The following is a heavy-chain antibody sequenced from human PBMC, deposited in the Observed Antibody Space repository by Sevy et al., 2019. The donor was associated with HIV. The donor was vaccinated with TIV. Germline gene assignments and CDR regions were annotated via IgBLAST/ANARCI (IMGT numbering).Heavy chain of an antibody. Sequence: SETLSLTCTVSGGSISSGDYYWSWIRQPPGKGLEWIGYIYYSESTYCSPSLQSRVTISVDTSKNQFSLKLSSVTAADTAVYYCARDRLELSGSGSSQYYYYYYGMDVWGQGTTVTVSS. CDR1: GGSISSGDYY. CDR3: ARDRLELSGSGSSQYYYYYYGMDV. CDR2: IYYSEST. J-gene: IGHJ6*02. D-gene: IGHD3-10*01. V-gene: IGHV4-30-4*01.